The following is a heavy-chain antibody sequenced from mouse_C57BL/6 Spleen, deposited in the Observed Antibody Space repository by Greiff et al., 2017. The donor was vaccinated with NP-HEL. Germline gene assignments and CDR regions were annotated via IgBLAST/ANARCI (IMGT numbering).Heavy chain of an antibody. D-gene: IGHD1-1*01. CDR2: ISDGGSYT. CDR3: AREKITTVVGRGDAMDY. J-gene: IGHJ4*01. V-gene: IGHV5-4*01. CDR1: GFTFSSYA. Sequence: EVMLVESGGGLVKPGGSLKLSCAASGFTFSSYAMSWVRQTPEKRLEWVATISDGGSYTYYPDNVKGRFTISRDNAKNNLYLQMSHLKSEDTAMYYCAREKITTVVGRGDAMDYWGQGTSVTVSS.